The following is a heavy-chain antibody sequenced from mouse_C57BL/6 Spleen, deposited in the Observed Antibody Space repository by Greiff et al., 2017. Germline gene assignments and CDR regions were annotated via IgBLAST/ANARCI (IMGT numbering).Heavy chain of an antibody. V-gene: IGHV1-53*01. D-gene: IGHD4-1*01. Sequence: VQLQQPGTELVKPGASVKLSCKASGYTFTSYWMHWVKQRPGQGLEWIGNINPSNGGTNYNEKFKSKATLTVDKSSSTAYMQLSSLASEDSAVYYCAREGTGTGWYFDVWGTGTTVTVSS. CDR1: GYTFTSYW. CDR2: INPSNGGT. J-gene: IGHJ1*03. CDR3: AREGTGTGWYFDV.